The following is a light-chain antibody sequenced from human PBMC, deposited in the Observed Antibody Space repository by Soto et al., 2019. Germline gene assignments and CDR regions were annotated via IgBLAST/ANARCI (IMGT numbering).Light chain of an antibody. V-gene: IGKV3-15*01. J-gene: IGKJ5*01. CDR1: QGVTTN. CDR3: QHYNNWPFS. Sequence: EIVMTQSPATLSVSPGERATLSCRAGQGVTTNFAWYQQKSGQSPRLLIYDVSIRATGVPAMFSATGSETDFTLTISGLQSEDSAVYFCQHYNNWPFSFGQGTRLEIK. CDR2: DVS.